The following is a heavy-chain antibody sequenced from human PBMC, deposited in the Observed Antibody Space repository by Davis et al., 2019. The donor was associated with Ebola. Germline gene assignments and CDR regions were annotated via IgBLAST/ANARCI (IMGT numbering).Heavy chain of an antibody. CDR1: GFIFRNYA. CDR2: IKSKTDDGTS. D-gene: IGHD1-26*01. Sequence: GESLKISCAASGFIFRNYAMHWVRQAPGKGLEWVGRIKSKTDDGTSDYAAPVKGRFTISRDDSKDTLYLQMNSLKTEDTAIYYCTTYSGSFKLDYWGQGTLVTVSS. V-gene: IGHV3-15*01. J-gene: IGHJ4*02. CDR3: TTYSGSFKLDY.